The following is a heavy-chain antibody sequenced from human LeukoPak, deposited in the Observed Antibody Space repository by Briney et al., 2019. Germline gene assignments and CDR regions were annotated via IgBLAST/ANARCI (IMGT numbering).Heavy chain of an antibody. CDR2: ISGSGGST. J-gene: IGHJ4*02. V-gene: IGHV3-23*01. CDR3: VRDYNWGTDY. D-gene: IGHD7-27*01. CDR1: GFTFSSYG. Sequence: GGTLRLSCAASGFTFSSYGMSWVRQAPGKGLEWVSAISGSGGSTYYADSVKGRFTISRDNSKNTIDLQMNSLRAEDTALYYCVRDYNWGTDYWGQGTPVTVSS.